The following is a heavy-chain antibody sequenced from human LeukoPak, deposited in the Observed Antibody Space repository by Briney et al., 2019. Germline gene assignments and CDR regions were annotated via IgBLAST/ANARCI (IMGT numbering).Heavy chain of an antibody. J-gene: IGHJ6*03. V-gene: IGHV3-21*01. CDR1: GFTFSSYW. Sequence: GGSLRLSCAASGFTFSSYWMHWVRQAPGKGLEWVSSISSSSSYIYYADSVKGRFTISRDNAKNSLYLQMNSLRAEDTAVYYCARDLTVTTRYYYMDVWGKGTTVTVSS. D-gene: IGHD4-17*01. CDR3: ARDLTVTTRYYYMDV. CDR2: ISSSSSYI.